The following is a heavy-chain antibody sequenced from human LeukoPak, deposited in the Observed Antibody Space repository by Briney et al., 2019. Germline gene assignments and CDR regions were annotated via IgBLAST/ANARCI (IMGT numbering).Heavy chain of an antibody. CDR3: ARDQGWLRSYFDY. Sequence: ASVKVSCKASGGTFSSYAISWVRQAPGQGLEWMGGIIPIFGTANYAQKFQGRVTITRDTSASTAYMELSSLRSEDTAVYYCARDQGWLRSYFDYWGQGTLVTVSS. D-gene: IGHD5-12*01. V-gene: IGHV1-69*05. CDR2: IIPIFGTA. J-gene: IGHJ4*02. CDR1: GGTFSSYA.